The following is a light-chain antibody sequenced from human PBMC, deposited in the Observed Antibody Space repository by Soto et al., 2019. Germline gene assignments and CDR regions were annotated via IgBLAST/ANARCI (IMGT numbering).Light chain of an antibody. CDR1: QSVSSY. J-gene: IGKJ4*01. CDR2: GAS. V-gene: IGKV3-11*01. CDR3: QQRSNWRT. Sequence: EIVLTQSPATLSLSPGERATLSCRASQSVSSYLAWYQQKPGQAPRLLIYGASNRATGIPARFSGSGSGTDFTLTISSLEPEDFAVYYCQQRSNWRTFGGGTKVAIK.